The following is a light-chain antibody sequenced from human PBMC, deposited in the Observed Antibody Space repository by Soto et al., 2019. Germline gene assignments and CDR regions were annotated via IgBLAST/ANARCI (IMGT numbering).Light chain of an antibody. J-gene: IGKJ3*01. CDR2: DAS. Sequence: EIVLTQSPDTLSLSPGERATLSCRASQSVSSSLAWYQQKPGQAPRLLIYDASNRATGFPARFSGSGSGTDFTLNISSLEPEDFAVYYGQQRSNWPPEVTFGPGTKVDIK. CDR1: QSVSSS. CDR3: QQRSNWPPEVT. V-gene: IGKV3-11*01.